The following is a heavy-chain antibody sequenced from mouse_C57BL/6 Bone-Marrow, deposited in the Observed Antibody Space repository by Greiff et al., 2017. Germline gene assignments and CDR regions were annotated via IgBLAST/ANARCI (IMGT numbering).Heavy chain of an antibody. CDR2: IHPNSGST. CDR3: ARFYYYGSYFDY. V-gene: IGHV1-64*01. Sequence: QVQLQQSGAELVKPGASVKLSCKASGYTFTSYWMHWVKQRPGQGLEWIGMIHPNSGSTNYNEKFKSKATLTVDKSSSTAYMQLSSLTSEDSAVYYCARFYYYGSYFDYWGQGTTLTVSS. D-gene: IGHD1-1*01. CDR1: GYTFTSYW. J-gene: IGHJ2*01.